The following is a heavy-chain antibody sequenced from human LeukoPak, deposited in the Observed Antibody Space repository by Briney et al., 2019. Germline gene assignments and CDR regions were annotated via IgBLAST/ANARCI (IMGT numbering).Heavy chain of an antibody. V-gene: IGHV3-72*01. CDR1: GFTFSDHY. CDR3: AKRKATTPDTAYSYFDY. CDR2: SRNKANSYTT. J-gene: IGHJ4*02. D-gene: IGHD5-18*01. Sequence: GGSLRLSCAASGFTFSDHYMDWVRQAPGKGLEWVGRSRNKANSYTTENAASVKGRFTISRDDSKNSLYLQMNSLKTEDTAVYYCAKRKATTPDTAYSYFDYWGQGTLVTVSS.